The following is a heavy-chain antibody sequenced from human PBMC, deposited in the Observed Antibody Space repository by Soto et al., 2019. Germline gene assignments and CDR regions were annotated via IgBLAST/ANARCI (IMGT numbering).Heavy chain of an antibody. D-gene: IGHD3-3*01. CDR3: ARGIEEWLSPNVYGMDV. Sequence: GGSLRLSYAASGFTFSSYGMHWVRQSPGEGLEWVAVIWYDGSNKYYADSVKGRFTISRDNSKNMVYLEMNSLRAEDTAVYYCARGIEEWLSPNVYGMDVWGQGTTVTVSS. V-gene: IGHV3-33*01. J-gene: IGHJ6*02. CDR2: IWYDGSNK. CDR1: GFTFSSYG.